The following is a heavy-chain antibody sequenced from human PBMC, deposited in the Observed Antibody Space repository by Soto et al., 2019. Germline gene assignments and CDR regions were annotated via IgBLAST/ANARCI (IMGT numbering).Heavy chain of an antibody. Sequence: ASVKVSCKASGYTFTSYGISWVRQAPGQGLEWMGWISAYNGNTNYAQKLQGRVTMTTDTSTSTAYMELRSLRSDDTAVYYCASSLLDNVAFDIWGKGTMVTVPS. D-gene: IGHD1-20*01. CDR3: ASSLLDNVAFDI. CDR1: GYTFTSYG. V-gene: IGHV1-18*01. CDR2: ISAYNGNT. J-gene: IGHJ3*02.